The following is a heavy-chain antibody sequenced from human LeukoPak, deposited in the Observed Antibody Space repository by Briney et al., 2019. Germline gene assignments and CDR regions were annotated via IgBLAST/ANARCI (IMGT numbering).Heavy chain of an antibody. Sequence: PSETLSLTCTVSGGSISSSSYYWGWIRQPPGKGLEWIGSIYYSGSTYYNPSLKSRVTISVGTSKNQFSLKLSSVTAADTAVYYCARDAGYSYGYYFDYWGQGTLVTVSS. CDR1: GGSISSSSYY. D-gene: IGHD5-18*01. CDR2: IYYSGST. J-gene: IGHJ4*02. CDR3: ARDAGYSYGYYFDY. V-gene: IGHV4-39*07.